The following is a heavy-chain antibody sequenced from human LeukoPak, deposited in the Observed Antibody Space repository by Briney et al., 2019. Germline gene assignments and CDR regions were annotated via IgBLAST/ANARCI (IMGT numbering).Heavy chain of an antibody. CDR3: ARDEWNFDY. J-gene: IGHJ4*02. D-gene: IGHD3-3*01. CDR2: ISYDGSNK. V-gene: IGHV3-30-3*01. Sequence: PGGSLRLSCAASGFTFSSYAMHWVRQAPGKGLEWVAVISYDGSNKYYADSVKGRFTISRDNSENTLYLQMNSLRAEDTAVYYCARDEWNFDYWGQGTLVTVSS. CDR1: GFTFSSYA.